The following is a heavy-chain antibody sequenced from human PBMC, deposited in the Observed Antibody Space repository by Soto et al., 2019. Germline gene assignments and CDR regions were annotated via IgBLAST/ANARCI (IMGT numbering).Heavy chain of an antibody. CDR3: AKTDSGSYFKALDY. Sequence: GGSLRLCCAASGFTFDDYAMHWVRQAPGKGLEWVSGISWNSGSIGYADSVKGRFTISRDNAKNSLYLQMNSLRAEDTALYYCAKTDSGSYFKALDYWGQGTLVTVSS. V-gene: IGHV3-9*01. CDR2: ISWNSGSI. J-gene: IGHJ4*02. D-gene: IGHD1-26*01. CDR1: GFTFDDYA.